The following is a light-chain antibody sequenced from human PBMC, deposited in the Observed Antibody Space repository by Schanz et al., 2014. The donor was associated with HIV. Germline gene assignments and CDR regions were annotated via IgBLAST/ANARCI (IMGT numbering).Light chain of an antibody. CDR2: DNG. CDR3: GAWDSSLSGGL. Sequence: QSALTQPPSVSAAPGQKVTISCSGSTSNIGDNYVPWYQQFPGTAPKLLIYDNGRRASGIPDRFSASKSGTSASLDITGLQTGDEADYYCGAWDSSLSGGLFGGGTKLTVL. J-gene: IGLJ2*01. CDR1: TSNIGDNY. V-gene: IGLV1-51*01.